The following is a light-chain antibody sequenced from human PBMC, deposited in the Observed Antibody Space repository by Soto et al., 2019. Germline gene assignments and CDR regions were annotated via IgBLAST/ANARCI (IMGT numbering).Light chain of an antibody. J-gene: IGKJ4*01. Sequence: EIVLTQSPATLSLSPGERATLSCRASQSVSSYLAWYQQKPGQAPRLLIYDASNTATGIPARFSGSGSGTDFTLTISSLEPEDVAVYYCQKRSNWTLTFGGGTKVEIK. CDR3: QKRSNWTLT. CDR2: DAS. V-gene: IGKV3-11*01. CDR1: QSVSSY.